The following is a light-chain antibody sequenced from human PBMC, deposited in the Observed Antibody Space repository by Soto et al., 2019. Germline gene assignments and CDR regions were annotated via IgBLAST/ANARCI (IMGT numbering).Light chain of an antibody. CDR3: CSYAGSYTYV. CDR2: DVS. J-gene: IGLJ1*01. Sequence: QSVLTQPPSVSGSPGQSVTISCTGTSSDVGGYNYVSWYQQHPGKAHKLMIYDVSKRPSGVPDRFSGSKSGNTASLTISGLQAEDEADYYCCSYAGSYTYVFGTGTKVTVL. V-gene: IGLV2-11*01. CDR1: SSDVGGYNY.